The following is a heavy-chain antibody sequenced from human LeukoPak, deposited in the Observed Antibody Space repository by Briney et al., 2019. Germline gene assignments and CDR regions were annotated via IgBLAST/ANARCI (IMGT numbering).Heavy chain of an antibody. D-gene: IGHD6-19*01. CDR2: INHSGST. CDR1: GGSFGGYY. J-gene: IGHJ4*02. V-gene: IGHV4-34*01. Sequence: SETLSLTCAVYGGSFGGYYWSWIRQPPGKGLEWIGEINHSGSTHYNPSLKSRVTISVDTSKNHFSLKLSSVTAADTAVYYCARTPGGYSSGWFDYWGQGTLVTVSS. CDR3: ARTPGGYSSGWFDY.